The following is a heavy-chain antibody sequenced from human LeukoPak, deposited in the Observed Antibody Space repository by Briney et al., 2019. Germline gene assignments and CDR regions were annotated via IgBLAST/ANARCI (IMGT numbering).Heavy chain of an antibody. V-gene: IGHV3-30*01. CDR1: GFTFSSYA. CDR3: ARDSGYDSPVDY. D-gene: IGHD5-12*01. Sequence: PGGSLRLSCAASGFTFSSYAMHWVRQAPGKGLEWVAIISSDGNDRYYADSVKGRFTMSRDNSKNTLYLQMNSLRAEDTAVYYCARDSGYDSPVDYWGQGTLVTVSS. CDR2: ISSDGNDR. J-gene: IGHJ4*02.